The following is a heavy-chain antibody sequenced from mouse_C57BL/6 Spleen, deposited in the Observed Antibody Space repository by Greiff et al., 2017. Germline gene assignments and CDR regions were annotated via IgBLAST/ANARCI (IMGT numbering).Heavy chain of an antibody. CDR3: ASPSMGVVSFDV. CDR1: GYTFTSYW. D-gene: IGHD2-10*02. CDR2: IDPSDSYT. J-gene: IGHJ1*03. V-gene: IGHV1-59*01. Sequence: QVQLQQPGAELVRPGTSVKLSCKASGYTFTSYWMHWVKQRPGQGLEWIGVIDPSDSYTNYNQKFKGKATLTVDTSSSTAYMQLSSLTSEDSAVYYCASPSMGVVSFDVWGTGTTVTVSS.